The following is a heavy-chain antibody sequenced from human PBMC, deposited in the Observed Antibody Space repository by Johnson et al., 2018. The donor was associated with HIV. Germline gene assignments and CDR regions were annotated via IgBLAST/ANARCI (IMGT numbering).Heavy chain of an antibody. CDR1: GFTFSSYA. J-gene: IGHJ3*02. CDR2: ISYDGSYK. D-gene: IGHD6-13*01. V-gene: IGHV3-30-3*01. Sequence: QVQLVESGGGVVQPGRSLRLSCAASGFTFSSYAMHWVRQAPGKGLEWVAVISYDGSYKYYADSVKGRFTISRDNSKNTLYLQMNSLKADDTAIYYCAKDEEGYSSAWSAGTAFDIWGQGTIVTVSS. CDR3: AKDEEGYSSAWSAGTAFDI.